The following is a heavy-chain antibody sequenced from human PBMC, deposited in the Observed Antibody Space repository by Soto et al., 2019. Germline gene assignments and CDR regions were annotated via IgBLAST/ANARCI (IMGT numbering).Heavy chain of an antibody. CDR1: GLTFSSYG. V-gene: IGHV3-30*18. CDR3: AKTLGYCSGGSCSYYYYGMDV. D-gene: IGHD2-15*01. J-gene: IGHJ6*02. CDR2: ISYDGSNK. Sequence: GGSLRLSCASSGLTFSSYGMHWVRQAPGKGLEWVAVISYDGSNKYYADSVKGRFTISRDNSKNTLYLQMNSLRAEDTAVYYCAKTLGYCSGGSCSYYYYGMDVWGQGTTVTVSS.